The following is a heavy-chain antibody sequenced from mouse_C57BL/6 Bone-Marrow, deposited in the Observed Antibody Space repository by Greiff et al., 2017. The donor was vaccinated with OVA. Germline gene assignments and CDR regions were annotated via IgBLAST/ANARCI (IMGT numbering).Heavy chain of an antibody. V-gene: IGHV2-9-1*01. Sequence: VTLVESGPGLVAPSQSLSITCTVSGFSLTSYAISWVRQPPGKGLEWLGVIWTGGGTNYNSALKSRLSISKDNSKSQVFLKMNSLQTDDTARYYCARNSGGYYPYYFDYWGQGTTLTVSS. CDR3: ARNSGGYYPYYFDY. CDR2: IWTGGGT. J-gene: IGHJ2*01. D-gene: IGHD2-3*01. CDR1: GFSLTSYA.